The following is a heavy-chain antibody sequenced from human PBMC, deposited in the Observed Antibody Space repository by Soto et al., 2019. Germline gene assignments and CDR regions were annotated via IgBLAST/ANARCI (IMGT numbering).Heavy chain of an antibody. J-gene: IGHJ4*02. CDR2: ISGSGGST. D-gene: IGHD6-13*01. Sequence: GGSLRLSCAASGFTFSSYAVSWVRQAPGKGLEWVSAISGSGGSTYYADSVKGRFTISRDNSKNTLYLQMNSLRAEDTAVYYCAKKGYSSIEINYWGQGTLVTVSS. CDR3: AKKGYSSIEINY. V-gene: IGHV3-23*01. CDR1: GFTFSSYA.